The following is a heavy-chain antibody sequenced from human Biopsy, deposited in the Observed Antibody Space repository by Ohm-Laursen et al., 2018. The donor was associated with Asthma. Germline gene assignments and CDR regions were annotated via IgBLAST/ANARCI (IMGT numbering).Heavy chain of an antibody. CDR2: ISWNSGSI. CDR1: GFTFSSYS. J-gene: IGHJ4*02. CDR3: AKGEWELLEANFDY. Sequence: SLSLSCAASGFTFSSYSMNWVRQAPGKGLEWVSGISWNSGSIGYADSVKGRFTISRDNAKNSLYLQMNSLRAEDTALYFCAKGEWELLEANFDYWGQGTLVTVSS. V-gene: IGHV3-9*01. D-gene: IGHD1-26*01.